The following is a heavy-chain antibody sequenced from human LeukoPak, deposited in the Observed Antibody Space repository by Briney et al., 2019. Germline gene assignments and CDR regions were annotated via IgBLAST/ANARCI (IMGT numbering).Heavy chain of an antibody. J-gene: IGHJ5*02. CDR3: ARGLHNYYDSSGYSGWFDP. V-gene: IGHV4-31*03. CDR2: IYYSGST. CDR1: GGSISSGGYY. D-gene: IGHD3-22*01. Sequence: SETLSLTCTVSGGSISSGGYYWSWIRQHPGTGLEWIGYIYYSGSTYYNPSLKSRVTMSVDTSKNQFSLKLSSVTAADTAVYYCARGLHNYYDSSGYSGWFDPWGQGTLVTVSS.